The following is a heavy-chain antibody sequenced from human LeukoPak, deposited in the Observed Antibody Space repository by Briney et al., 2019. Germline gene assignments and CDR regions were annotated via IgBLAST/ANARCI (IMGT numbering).Heavy chain of an antibody. CDR2: INPSGGST. V-gene: IGHV1-46*01. Sequence: ASVKVSCKASGYTFTSYYMHWVQQAPGQGLEWMGIINPSGGSTSYAQKFQGRVTMTRDTSTSTVYMELSSLSSEDTAVYYCARGGRERYSSGWTDAFDIWGQGTMVTVSS. CDR3: ARGGRERYSSGWTDAFDI. J-gene: IGHJ3*02. D-gene: IGHD6-19*01. CDR1: GYTFTSYY.